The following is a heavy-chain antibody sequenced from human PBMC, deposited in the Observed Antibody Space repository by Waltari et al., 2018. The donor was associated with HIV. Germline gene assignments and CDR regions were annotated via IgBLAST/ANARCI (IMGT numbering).Heavy chain of an antibody. Sequence: QLQLQESGPGLVKPSETLSLTCTVSGGSVRSRSYFWGWIRQPPGEGLEWVGRIYYTGRAYYNPSLKSRVTISVDTSKNQFSLKVTSVTAADTAVYYCARHALRVGAAYWNFDLWGRGTLVTVSS. J-gene: IGHJ2*01. D-gene: IGHD1-26*01. CDR3: ARHALRVGAAYWNFDL. CDR1: GGSVRSRSYF. CDR2: IYYTGRA. V-gene: IGHV4-39*01.